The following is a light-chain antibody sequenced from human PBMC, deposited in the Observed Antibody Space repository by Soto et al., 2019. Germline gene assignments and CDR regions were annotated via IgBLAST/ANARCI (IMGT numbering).Light chain of an antibody. CDR1: QDISSG. V-gene: IGKV1-12*01. CDR3: QQGNSFPLT. J-gene: IGKJ4*01. Sequence: DIQMTQSPSSVSASVGDRVTITCRASQDISSGLAWFQQKPGEAPRLLIYTASSLHSGVPSRFSGSGSGTDFTLTISSLQPEDFATYYCQQGNSFPLTFGGGTKVDMK. CDR2: TAS.